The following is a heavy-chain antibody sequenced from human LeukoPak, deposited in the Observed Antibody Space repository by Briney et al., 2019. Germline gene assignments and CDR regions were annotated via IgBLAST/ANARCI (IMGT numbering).Heavy chain of an antibody. Sequence: PGRSLRLSCAASGFTFSSYTMHWVRQAPGKGLEWAAVISYDGNNKYYADSVKGRFTISRDNSKNTLYLQMNSLRAEDTAAYYCARDVGLATVTTGGHWGQGTLVTASS. D-gene: IGHD4-11*01. J-gene: IGHJ4*02. V-gene: IGHV3-30-3*01. CDR1: GFTFSSYT. CDR3: ARDVGLATVTTGGH. CDR2: ISYDGNNK.